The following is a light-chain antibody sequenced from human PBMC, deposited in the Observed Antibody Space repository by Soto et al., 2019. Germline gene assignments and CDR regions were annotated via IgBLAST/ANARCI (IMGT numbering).Light chain of an antibody. CDR2: EVT. CDR1: SSDVGGYAY. CDR3: SSYSISSTLV. J-gene: IGLJ3*02. Sequence: QSALTQPASVSGSPGQSITISCTGTSSDVGGYAYVSWYQQHPGKAPKLMIYEVTNRPSGVSNRCSGSKSGNTASLTISGLQAEDEADYYCSSYSISSTLVFGGGTKLTVL. V-gene: IGLV2-14*01.